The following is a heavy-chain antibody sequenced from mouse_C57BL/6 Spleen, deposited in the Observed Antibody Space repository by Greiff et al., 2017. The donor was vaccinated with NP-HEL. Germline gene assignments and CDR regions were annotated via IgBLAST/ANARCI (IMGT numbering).Heavy chain of an antibody. J-gene: IGHJ3*01. CDR3: ARSFYGSSPPWFAY. Sequence: QVQLKQPGAELVMPGASVKLSCKASGYTFTSYWMHWVKQRPGQGLEWIGEIDPSDSYTNYNQKFKGKSTLTVDKSSSTAYMQLSSLTSEDSAVYYCARSFYGSSPPWFAYWGQGTLVTVSA. V-gene: IGHV1-69*01. D-gene: IGHD1-1*01. CDR1: GYTFTSYW. CDR2: IDPSDSYT.